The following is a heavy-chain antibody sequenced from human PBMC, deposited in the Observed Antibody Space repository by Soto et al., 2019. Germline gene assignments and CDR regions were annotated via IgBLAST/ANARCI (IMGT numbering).Heavy chain of an antibody. CDR2: INHSGST. D-gene: IGHD3-22*01. Sequence: SETLSLTCAVYGGSFSGYYWSWIRQPPGKGLEWIGEINHSGSTNYNPSLKSRVTISVDTSKNQFSLKLSSVTAADTAVYYCASPGRRGDSGTYYERAFDIWGQGTMVTVSS. CDR3: ASPGRRGDSGTYYERAFDI. V-gene: IGHV4-34*01. CDR1: GGSFSGYY. J-gene: IGHJ3*02.